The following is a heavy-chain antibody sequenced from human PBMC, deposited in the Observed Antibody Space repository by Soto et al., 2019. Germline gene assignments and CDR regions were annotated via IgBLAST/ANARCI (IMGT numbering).Heavy chain of an antibody. CDR2: ISAYDGKT. CDR1: GYNFNIYG. Sequence: QVQLVQSGAEVKKPGASVKVSCRASGYNFNIYGINWVRQAPGQGLELMGWISAYDGKTTYAEKMQCRVAMTTDPSTTTAYMELRRLRSDDTAVYYCARHPHEYWTSYWFDPWGQGTLVTVSS. D-gene: IGHD3-3*01. CDR3: ARHPHEYWTSYWFDP. V-gene: IGHV1-18*01. J-gene: IGHJ5*02.